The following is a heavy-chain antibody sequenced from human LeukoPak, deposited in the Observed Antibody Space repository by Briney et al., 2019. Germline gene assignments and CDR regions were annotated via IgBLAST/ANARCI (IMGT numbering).Heavy chain of an antibody. V-gene: IGHV3-7*03. J-gene: IGHJ4*02. D-gene: IGHD5-12*01. Sequence: GGSLRLSCAASGFTFSSYSMNWVRQAPGKGLEWVANIKQDGSEKYYVDSVKGRFTISRDKAKNSLYLQLNSLRAEDTAVYYCARARGGYDFDYWGQGTLVTVSS. CDR3: ARARGGYDFDY. CDR1: GFTFSSYS. CDR2: IKQDGSEK.